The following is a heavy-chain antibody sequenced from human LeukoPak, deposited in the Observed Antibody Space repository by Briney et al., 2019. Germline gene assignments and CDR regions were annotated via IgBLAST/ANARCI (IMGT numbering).Heavy chain of an antibody. V-gene: IGHV3-21*01. CDR2: ISSSSSYI. D-gene: IGHD6-19*01. J-gene: IGHJ4*02. Sequence: GGSLRLSCAASGFTFSSYSMNWVRQAPGKGLEWVSSISSSSSYIYYADSVKGRFTISRDNAKNSLYLQMNSLRAEDTAVYYCARAGSSGWKFDYWGQRTLVTVSS. CDR1: GFTFSSYS. CDR3: ARAGSSGWKFDY.